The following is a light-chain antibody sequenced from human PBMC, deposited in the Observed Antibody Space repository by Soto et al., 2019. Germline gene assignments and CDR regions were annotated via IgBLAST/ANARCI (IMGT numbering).Light chain of an antibody. CDR1: SGSIASNY. Sequence: NFMLTQPHSVSESPGKTVTISCTGSSGSIASNYVQWYQQRPGSAPTTVIYEDNQRPSGVPDRFSGSIDSSSNSASLTNSGLKTEDEADYYCQSYDSSNQGVFGGGTKLTVL. V-gene: IGLV6-57*02. J-gene: IGLJ2*01. CDR3: QSYDSSNQGV. CDR2: EDN.